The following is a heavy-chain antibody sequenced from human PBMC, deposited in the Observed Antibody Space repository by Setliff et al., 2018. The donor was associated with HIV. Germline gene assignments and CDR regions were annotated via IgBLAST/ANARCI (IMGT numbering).Heavy chain of an antibody. CDR1: GGSLSGYH. J-gene: IGHJ5*02. Sequence: PSETLSLTCGVYGGSLSGYHWSWIRLPPGKGLEWIGEINHSGSTNYNPSLKSRVIISIDTSKKQFSLKLTSVTAADTAVYYCARGGTSSNWFDPWGQGTLVTVSS. CDR3: ARGGTSSNWFDP. CDR2: INHSGST. V-gene: IGHV4-34*01. D-gene: IGHD2-8*01.